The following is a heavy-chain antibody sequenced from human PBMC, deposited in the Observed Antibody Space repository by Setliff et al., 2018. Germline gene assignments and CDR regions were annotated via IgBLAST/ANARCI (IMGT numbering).Heavy chain of an antibody. V-gene: IGHV4-34*01. D-gene: IGHD3-3*01. CDR2: INHSGST. CDR3: ARAAGNYDFCGGYYGAITNHFDY. CDR1: GGSFSGYY. J-gene: IGHJ4*02. Sequence: SETLSLTCAVYGGSFSGYYWSWIRQPPGKGLEWIGEINHSGSTNYNPSLKTRVTISVDTSKNQFSLNLVSLTAADTAVYYCARAAGNYDFCGGYYGAITNHFDYWGQGTLVTVS.